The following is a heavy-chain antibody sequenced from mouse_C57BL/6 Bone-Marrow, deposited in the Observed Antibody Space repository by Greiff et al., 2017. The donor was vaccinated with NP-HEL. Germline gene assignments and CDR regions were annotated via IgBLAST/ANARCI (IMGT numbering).Heavy chain of an antibody. D-gene: IGHD1-1*01. CDR1: GYTFTSYW. CDR2: IHPNSGST. Sequence: QVQLQQPGAELVKPGASVKLSCKASGYTFTSYWMHWVKQRPGQGLEWIGMIHPNSGSTNYNEKFKSKATLTVDKSSSTAYMQLSSLTSEGSAVYYCARRSSYPFDYWGKGTTLTVSS. J-gene: IGHJ2*01. CDR3: ARRSSYPFDY. V-gene: IGHV1-64*01.